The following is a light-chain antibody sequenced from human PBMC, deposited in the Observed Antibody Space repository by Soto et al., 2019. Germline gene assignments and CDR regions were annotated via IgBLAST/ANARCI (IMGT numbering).Light chain of an antibody. Sequence: QAVVTQEHSLTVSPGGTVTLTCDSSTGTVTHGHYPYWIQQKPGQSPRTLIYDTSNAHSWTPARFPGSRLGGKAGLTLSGAKAYDGADYYCLISYSGAPSWVFGGGTQLTVL. CDR2: DTS. V-gene: IGLV7-46*01. CDR1: TGTVTHGHY. J-gene: IGLJ3*02. CDR3: LISYSGAPSWV.